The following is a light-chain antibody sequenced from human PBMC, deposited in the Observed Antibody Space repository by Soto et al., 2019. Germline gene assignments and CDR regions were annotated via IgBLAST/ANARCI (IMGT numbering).Light chain of an antibody. J-gene: IGKJ3*01. V-gene: IGKV2-30*02. CDR3: MQGTQLPFT. CDR1: QSLVHSNGYTY. CDR2: WVS. Sequence: EVVMTQSPLSLSVTLGQPASISCRSGQSLVHSNGYTYLQWFQQRPGQSPTRLSFWVSNRDSGVPDRCSGSGSGTHFTLNISRVEDEDIGVYYCMQGTQLPFTFGPGTKVDSK.